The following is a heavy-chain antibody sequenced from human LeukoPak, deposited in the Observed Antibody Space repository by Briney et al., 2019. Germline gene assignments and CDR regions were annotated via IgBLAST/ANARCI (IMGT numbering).Heavy chain of an antibody. CDR2: INTDGSTT. D-gene: IGHD6-19*01. V-gene: IGHV3-74*01. CDR1: GFTFATYW. J-gene: IGHJ4*02. CDR3: AKTTSSTFEY. Sequence: GGSLRLSCAASGFTFATYWMHWVRQAPGKGLVWVSRINTDGSTTNYADSVKGRFTISRDNAKNTLYLQMNSLRADDTAVYYCAKTTSSTFEYWGQGTLVTVSS.